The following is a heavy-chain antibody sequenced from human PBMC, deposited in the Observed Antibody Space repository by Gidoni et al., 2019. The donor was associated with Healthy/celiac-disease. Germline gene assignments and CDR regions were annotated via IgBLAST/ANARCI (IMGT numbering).Heavy chain of an antibody. CDR2: RSYDGSKK. CDR3: AKDSGYSGSILPGY. J-gene: IGHJ4*02. CDR1: EFPFSSYG. V-gene: IGHV3-30*18. D-gene: IGHD1-26*01. Sequence: QVQPVESGGGVVQPVRSMRISCAASEFPFSSYGMHLVRQAPGKGLALVAVRSYDGSKKYYADSVKGRFTISRDKSKNTLYLQMNSLRAEDTAVYYCAKDSGYSGSILPGYWGQGTLVTVSS.